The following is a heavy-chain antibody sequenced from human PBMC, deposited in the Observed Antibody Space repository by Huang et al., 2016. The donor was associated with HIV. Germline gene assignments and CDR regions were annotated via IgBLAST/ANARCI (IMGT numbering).Heavy chain of an antibody. J-gene: IGHJ4*02. CDR3: ARDRDFYDSSGYWGFNYFDY. V-gene: IGHV1-46*01. CDR1: GYAFTSYY. CDR2: INPSDGST. D-gene: IGHD3-22*01. Sequence: QVQLVQSGAEVKKPGASVKVSCKASGYAFTSYYMHRVRQAHGQGLEWMGIINPSDGSTSYAQKFQGRVTTTRDTSTSTVFMELSSLRSEDTAVYYWARDRDFYDSSGYWGFNYFDYWGQGTLVTVSS.